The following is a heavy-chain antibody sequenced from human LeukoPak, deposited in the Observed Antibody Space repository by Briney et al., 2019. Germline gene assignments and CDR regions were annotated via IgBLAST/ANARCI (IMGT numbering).Heavy chain of an antibody. CDR3: ARHDVVPVIRRGFDF. D-gene: IGHD2-21*02. Sequence: KLTETLSLTCTVSGGSVSGYYWSWIRQSPGKGLEWIGYIFYTGTTLYSPSLRGRVTMSVDTSENQFSLKLSSVTAADTAMYYCARHDVVPVIRRGFDFWGQGTLVTVSS. V-gene: IGHV4-59*08. J-gene: IGHJ4*02. CDR2: IFYTGTT. CDR1: GGSVSGYY.